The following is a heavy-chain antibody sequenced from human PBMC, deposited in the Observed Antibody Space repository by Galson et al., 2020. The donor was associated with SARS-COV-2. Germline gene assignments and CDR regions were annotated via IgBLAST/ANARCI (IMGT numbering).Heavy chain of an antibody. CDR2: IKQDGSEK. Sequence: GGSLRLSCAASGFTFSSYWMSWVRQAPGTGLEWVANIKQDGSEKYYVDSVKGRFTISRDNAKNSLYLQMNSLRAEDTAVYYCARDLGSSWCRGDYFDYWGQGTLVTVSS. CDR3: ARDLGSSWCRGDYFDY. J-gene: IGHJ4*02. D-gene: IGHD6-13*01. V-gene: IGHV3-7*04. CDR1: GFTFSSYW.